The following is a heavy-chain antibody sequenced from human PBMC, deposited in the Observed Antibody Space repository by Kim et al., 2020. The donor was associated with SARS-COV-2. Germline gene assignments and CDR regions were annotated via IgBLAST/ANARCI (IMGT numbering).Heavy chain of an antibody. Sequence: GGSLRLSCGGSGFIVISNYLSWVRQAPGKGLQWVSSIYNDGSTYYGDSVKGRFTISRDKSKNTLDLQMNSLSADDTAVYYCVRGGALGRGMLVGTFDNWGRGTLVTVSS. V-gene: IGHV3-53*01. D-gene: IGHD1-26*01. CDR2: IYNDGST. CDR1: GFIVISNY. CDR3: VRGGALGRGMLVGTFDN. J-gene: IGHJ4*02.